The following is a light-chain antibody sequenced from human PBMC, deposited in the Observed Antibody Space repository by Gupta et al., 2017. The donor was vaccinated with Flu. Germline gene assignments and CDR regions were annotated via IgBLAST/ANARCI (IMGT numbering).Light chain of an antibody. CDR1: TGTVTSGHF. Sequence: STGTVTSGHFPYWFQQKPGQAPRTLIYGTNNKHSWTPARFSGSLLGGKTALTLSGAQPEDEADYYCMLSYSGAWVFGGGTKLSVL. CDR2: GTN. CDR3: MLSYSGAWV. J-gene: IGLJ3*02. V-gene: IGLV7-46*01.